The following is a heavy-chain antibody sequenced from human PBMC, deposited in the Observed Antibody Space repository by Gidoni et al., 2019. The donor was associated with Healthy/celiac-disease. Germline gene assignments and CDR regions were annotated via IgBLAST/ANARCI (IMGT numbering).Heavy chain of an antibody. J-gene: IGHJ4*02. CDR2: ISGSGGST. CDR3: AKDGGY. Sequence: SRAAAGCTGRSNAMSWVGQAQGKGMEWVSAISGSGGSTYYADSVKGRFTISRDNSKNTLYLQMNSLRAEDTAVYYCAKDGGYWGQGTLVTVSS. V-gene: IGHV3-23*01. CDR1: GCTGRSNA.